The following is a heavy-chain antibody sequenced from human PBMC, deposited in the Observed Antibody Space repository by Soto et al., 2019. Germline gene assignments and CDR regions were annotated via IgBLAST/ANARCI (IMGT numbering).Heavy chain of an antibody. D-gene: IGHD2-2*01. V-gene: IGHV4-4*07. CDR2: IYARGST. J-gene: IGHJ6*02. CDR1: GGSINNYC. CDR3: ARDVYGSTTSGYYYYAMDV. Sequence: SETLSLTCTVSGGSINNYCWTWVRQPAGKGLEWIGHIYARGSTNYNPSLKSRVTMSLDTSKNQFSLKVNSVTAADTAVYYCARDVYGSTTSGYYYYAMDVWGQGTTVTVSS.